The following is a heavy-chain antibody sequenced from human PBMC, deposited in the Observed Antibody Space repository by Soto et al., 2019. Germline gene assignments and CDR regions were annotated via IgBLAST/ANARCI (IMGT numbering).Heavy chain of an antibody. V-gene: IGHV3-7*05. J-gene: IGHJ5*01. D-gene: IGHD6-6*01. CDR2: INEDGSRK. CDR3: AKGSGRSSS. CDR1: GFTFSSYW. Sequence: GGSLRLSCAASGFTFSSYWMSWVRQAPGRGQEGGANINEDGSRKYYVDSVKGRFTISRDNAKNSLFLQMNSLRADDTAVYYCAKGSGRSSSWGRGTQVPVSS.